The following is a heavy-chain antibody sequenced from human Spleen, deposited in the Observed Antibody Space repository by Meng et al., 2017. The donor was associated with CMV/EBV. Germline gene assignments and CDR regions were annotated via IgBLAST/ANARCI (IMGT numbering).Heavy chain of an antibody. CDR3: ARVGVLTGPDY. Sequence: GSLRLSCTVSGGSISSYYWSWIRQPPGKGLEWIGYIYYSGSTNYNPSLKSRVTISVDTSKNQFSLKLSSVTAADTAVYYCARVGVLTGPDYWGQGTLVTVSS. D-gene: IGHD3-9*01. V-gene: IGHV4-59*08. CDR2: IYYSGST. J-gene: IGHJ4*02. CDR1: GGSISSYY.